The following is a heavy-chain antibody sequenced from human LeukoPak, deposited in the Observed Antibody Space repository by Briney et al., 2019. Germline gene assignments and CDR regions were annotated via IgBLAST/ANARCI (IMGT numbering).Heavy chain of an antibody. CDR3: ARRVTTRLPFRY. J-gene: IGHJ4*02. V-gene: IGHV4-34*01. CDR2: INHSGST. D-gene: IGHD4-17*01. Sequence: SETLSLTCAVYGGSFSDYRWSWIRQPPGKGLEWIGEINHSGSTNYNPSLKSRVTISVDTSKKQFSLKLTSVTAADTAVYYCARRVTTRLPFRYWGQGTLVTVPS. CDR1: GGSFSDYR.